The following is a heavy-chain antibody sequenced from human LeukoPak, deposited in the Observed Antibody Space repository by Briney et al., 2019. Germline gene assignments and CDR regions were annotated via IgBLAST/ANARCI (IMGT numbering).Heavy chain of an antibody. CDR1: GYTFTSYG. J-gene: IGHJ4*02. CDR2: ISAYNGNT. Sequence: ASVTVSCKASGYTFTSYGISWVRQAPGQGLEWMGWISAYNGNTNYAQKLQGRVTMTTDTSTSTAYMELRSLRSDDTAVYYCARDREDYYDSSGSLDYWGQGTLITVSS. D-gene: IGHD3-22*01. CDR3: ARDREDYYDSSGSLDY. V-gene: IGHV1-18*01.